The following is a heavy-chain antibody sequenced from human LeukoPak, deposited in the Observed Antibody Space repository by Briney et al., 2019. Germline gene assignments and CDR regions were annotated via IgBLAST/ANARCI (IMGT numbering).Heavy chain of an antibody. CDR1: GGSISSSSYY. D-gene: IGHD3-3*01. CDR2: IYYSGST. J-gene: IGHJ4*02. V-gene: IGHV4-39*01. CDR3: ARHDVTIFGVVSATHFDY. Sequence: SQTLSLTCTVSGGSISSSSYYWGWIRQPPGKGLEWIGSIYYSGSTYYNPSLKSRVTISVDTSKNQFSLKLNSVTAADTAVYYCARHDVTIFGVVSATHFDYWGQGTLVTVSS.